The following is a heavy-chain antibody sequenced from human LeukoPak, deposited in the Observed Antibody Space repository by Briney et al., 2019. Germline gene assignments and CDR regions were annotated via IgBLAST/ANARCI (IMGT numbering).Heavy chain of an antibody. Sequence: PGGSLRLSCAESGFTFSSYGMHGVRQAPGKGLEWVAFIRYDGSNKYYADSVKGRFTISRDNSKNTLYLQMNSLRADDTAVYYCAMKTVPRPRLHDAFDFWGQGTVVSVSS. V-gene: IGHV3-30*02. CDR3: AMKTVPRPRLHDAFDF. D-gene: IGHD5-24*01. CDR1: GFTFSSYG. CDR2: IRYDGSNK. J-gene: IGHJ3*01.